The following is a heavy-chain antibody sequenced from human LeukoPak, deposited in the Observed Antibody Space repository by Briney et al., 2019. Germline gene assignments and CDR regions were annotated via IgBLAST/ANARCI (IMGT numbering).Heavy chain of an antibody. CDR1: GYTFTSYD. V-gene: IGHV1-8*01. CDR2: MNPNSGNT. Sequence: ASVKVSCKASGYTFTSYDINWVRQATGQGLEWMGWMNPNSGNTGYAQKFQGRVTMTRNTSISTAYMELSSLRSEDTAVYYCARGVGSSGWYYFDYWGQGTLVTVSS. J-gene: IGHJ4*02. CDR3: ARGVGSSGWYYFDY. D-gene: IGHD6-19*01.